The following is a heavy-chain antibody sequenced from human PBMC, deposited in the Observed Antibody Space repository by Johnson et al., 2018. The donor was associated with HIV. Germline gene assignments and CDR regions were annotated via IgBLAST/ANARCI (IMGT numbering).Heavy chain of an antibody. CDR2: SSGTGDST. V-gene: IGHV3-23*04. J-gene: IGHJ3*02. CDR1: GFTFSSYA. Sequence: VQLVESGGGLVQPGGSLRLSCAASGFTFSSYAMSWVRQAPGQGLEWVSGSSGTGDSTYYADSVKGRFTISRDNSKNKLYVKMNSLRAEDTAVSYCASQVRGLWLGADAFDIWGQGTMVTVSS. CDR3: ASQVRGLWLGADAFDI. D-gene: IGHD3-10*01.